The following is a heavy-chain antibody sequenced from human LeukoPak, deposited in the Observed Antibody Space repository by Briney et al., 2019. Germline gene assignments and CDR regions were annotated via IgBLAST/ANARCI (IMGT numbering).Heavy chain of an antibody. Sequence: SETLSLTCTVSGVSIRAYYWNWIRQPPGKGLEWVGFMYYDGSPDYNPSLKSRVTISVDTSKNQFSLKLSSVTAADTAVYYCARDDSYDSSGYSFDYWGQGTLVTVSS. CDR1: GVSIRAYY. V-gene: IGHV4-59*01. J-gene: IGHJ4*02. CDR2: MYYDGSP. D-gene: IGHD3-22*01. CDR3: ARDDSYDSSGYSFDY.